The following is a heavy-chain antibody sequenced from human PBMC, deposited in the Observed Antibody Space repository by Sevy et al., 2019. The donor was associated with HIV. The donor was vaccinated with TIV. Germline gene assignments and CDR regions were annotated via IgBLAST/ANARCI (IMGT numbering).Heavy chain of an antibody. CDR1: GGSISSYY. V-gene: IGHV4-59*08. CDR2: IYYSGST. D-gene: IGHD5-12*01. Sequence: SETLSLNCTVSGGSISSYYWSWIRQPPGKGLEWIGYIYYSGSTNYNPSLKSRVTISVDTSKNQFSLKLGSVTAADTAVYYCARHTDGYNPLDYWGQGTLVTVSS. CDR3: ARHTDGYNPLDY. J-gene: IGHJ4*02.